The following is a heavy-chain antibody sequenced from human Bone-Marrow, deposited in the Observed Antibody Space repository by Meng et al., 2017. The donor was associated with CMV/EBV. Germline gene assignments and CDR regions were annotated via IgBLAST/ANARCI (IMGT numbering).Heavy chain of an antibody. V-gene: IGHV4-34*01. J-gene: IGHJ6*02. CDR2: INHSGST. CDR1: GGSFSGYY. CDR3: ARGHGKKLGLYYYYYYGMDV. D-gene: IGHD7-27*01. Sequence: SETLSLTCAVYGGSFSGYYWSWIRQPPGKGLEWIGEINHSGSTNYNPPLKSRVTISVDTSKNQFSLKLSSVTAADTAVYYCARGHGKKLGLYYYYYYGMDVWGQGTTVTVSS.